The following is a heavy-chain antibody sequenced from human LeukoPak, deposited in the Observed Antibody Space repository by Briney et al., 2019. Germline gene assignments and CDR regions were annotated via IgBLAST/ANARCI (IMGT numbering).Heavy chain of an antibody. J-gene: IGHJ4*02. CDR2: IYLDGRA. CDR1: GFAVSSKY. D-gene: IGHD5-24*01. V-gene: IGHV3-66*01. CDR3: ARDAETSLAN. Sequence: GGSLRLSCAASGFAVSSKYMNWVRQAPGKGLEWVTVIYLDGRADYADSVKGRFNISSDNSKNTVYLQMNSLKDEDTAVYYCARDAETSLANWGQGTLATVSP.